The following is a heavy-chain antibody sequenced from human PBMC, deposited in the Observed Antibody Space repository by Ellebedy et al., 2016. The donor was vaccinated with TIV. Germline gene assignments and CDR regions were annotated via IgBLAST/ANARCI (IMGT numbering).Heavy chain of an antibody. D-gene: IGHD4-17*01. Sequence: ASVKVSCKASGGTFSSYAISWVRQAPGQGLEWMGGIIPIFGTANYAQKFQGRVTITADESTSTAYMELSSLRSEDTAVYYCARVGTVTSYYFDYWGQGTLVTVSS. CDR2: IIPIFGTA. V-gene: IGHV1-69*13. CDR1: GGTFSSYA. CDR3: ARVGTVTSYYFDY. J-gene: IGHJ4*02.